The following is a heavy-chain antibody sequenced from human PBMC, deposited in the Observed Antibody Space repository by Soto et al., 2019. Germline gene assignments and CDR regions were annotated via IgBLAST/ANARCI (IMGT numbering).Heavy chain of an antibody. Sequence: PGGSLRLSCAASGFTLSSYAMSWVRQAPGKGLEWVSAISGSGGSTYYADSVKGWFTISRDNSKNTLYLQMNSLRAEDTAVYYCAKARAQYYDFWSGYPVDYWGQGTLVTVSS. CDR2: ISGSGGST. J-gene: IGHJ4*02. V-gene: IGHV3-23*01. CDR1: GFTLSSYA. D-gene: IGHD3-3*01. CDR3: AKARAQYYDFWSGYPVDY.